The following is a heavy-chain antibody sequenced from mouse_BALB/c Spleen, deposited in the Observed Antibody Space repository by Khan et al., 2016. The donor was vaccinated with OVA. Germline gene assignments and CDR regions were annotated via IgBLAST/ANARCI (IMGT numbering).Heavy chain of an antibody. CDR3: ARGGYSVFAY. CDR1: GYTFTDYV. CDR2: IYPGSGST. Sequence: QVRLQQSGPELVKPGASVKMSCKASGYTFTDYVINWVKQRTGQGLEWIGDIYPGSGSTYYNEKFKGKAKLTADKSSNTAYMQRSSLTFEDSAVYFCARGGYSVFAYWGQGTLVTVSA. J-gene: IGHJ3*01. V-gene: IGHV1-77*01. D-gene: IGHD2-14*01.